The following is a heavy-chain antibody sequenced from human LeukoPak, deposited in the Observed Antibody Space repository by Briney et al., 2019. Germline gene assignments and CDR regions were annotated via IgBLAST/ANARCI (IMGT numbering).Heavy chain of an antibody. CDR3: ARESFGNYDRRARYFDY. J-gene: IGHJ4*02. V-gene: IGHV3-48*03. CDR1: GFTLSSHE. D-gene: IGHD3-22*01. CDR2: ITSSGGTI. Sequence: PGGSLRLSCAASGFTLSSHEMNWVRQAPGKGLEWVSYITSSGGTIYYADSAKGRFTISRDNAKNSLYLQMNSLRAEDTAVYYCARESFGNYDRRARYFDYWGQGTLVTVSS.